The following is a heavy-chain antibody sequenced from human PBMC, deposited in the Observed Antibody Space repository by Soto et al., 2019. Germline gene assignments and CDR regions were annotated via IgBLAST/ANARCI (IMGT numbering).Heavy chain of an antibody. CDR1: GYSFTGYY. J-gene: IGHJ4*02. D-gene: IGHD2-8*02. CDR3: ARGDYGTGGYPFPYFDY. Sequence: HEHLVQSGAEVKRPGASLKVSCKASGYSFTGYYIHWVRQAPGQGLEWMGWINPDSGATNYAQNFQGRVTLNIDTSISTASLDLTSLTSDRTAVYYCARGDYGTGGYPFPYFDYWGQGTLVIVSS. CDR2: INPDSGAT. V-gene: IGHV1-2*02.